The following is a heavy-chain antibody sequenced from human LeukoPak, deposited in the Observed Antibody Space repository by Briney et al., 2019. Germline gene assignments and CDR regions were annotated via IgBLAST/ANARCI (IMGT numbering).Heavy chain of an antibody. CDR2: ISSSGGST. V-gene: IGHV3-23*01. CDR3: AKTPKTGSFDY. D-gene: IGHD7-27*01. CDR1: GFTFSSYA. J-gene: IGHJ4*02. Sequence: GGSLRLSCAASGFTFSSYAMTWVRQAPGKGLEWVSGISSSGGSTFYADSVKGRFTISRDDSKSTLYLQMNSLRVEDTAVYFCAKTPKTGSFDYWGQGTLVTVSS.